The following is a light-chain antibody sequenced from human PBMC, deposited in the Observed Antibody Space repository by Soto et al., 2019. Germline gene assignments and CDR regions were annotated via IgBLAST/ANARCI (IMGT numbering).Light chain of an antibody. CDR1: QSVSNN. CDR2: GAS. CDR3: QQYKGWLT. V-gene: IGKV3-15*01. Sequence: EIVMTQSPATVSVSPGERATLSCRASQSVSNNLAWYQQRPGQAPRLLIYGASTRATGVPARFSGGASGTEFTLTISGLQSDDFAVYFCQQYKGWLTFGGGTKVEIK. J-gene: IGKJ4*01.